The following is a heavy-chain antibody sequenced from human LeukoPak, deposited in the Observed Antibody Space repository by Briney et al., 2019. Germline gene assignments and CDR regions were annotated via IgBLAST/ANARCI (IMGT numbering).Heavy chain of an antibody. D-gene: IGHD2-21*01. J-gene: IGHJ3*02. Sequence: SETLSLTCTVSGGSISSYHWIWIRQPPGKGLEWIGYIHYSGSTNYNPSIKRRITTSVDTSKKQFSLKLRSVTAADTAVYYCARSVSWGLLVRDDAFDIWGQGTMVTVSS. CDR3: ARSVSWGLLVRDDAFDI. CDR1: GGSISSYH. CDR2: IHYSGST. V-gene: IGHV4-59*08.